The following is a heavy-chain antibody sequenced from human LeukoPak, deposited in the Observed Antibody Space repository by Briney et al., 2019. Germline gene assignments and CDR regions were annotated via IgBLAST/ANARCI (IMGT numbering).Heavy chain of an antibody. CDR2: ISSSSSYI. J-gene: IGHJ5*02. D-gene: IGHD6-6*01. Sequence: GGSLRLSCAASGFTFSSYSMNWVRQAPGKGLEWVSSISSSSSYIYYADSVKGRFTISRDNAKNSLYLQMNSLRAEDTAVYYCAREGGSSSSYNWFDPWGQGTLVTASS. CDR1: GFTFSSYS. CDR3: AREGGSSSSYNWFDP. V-gene: IGHV3-21*01.